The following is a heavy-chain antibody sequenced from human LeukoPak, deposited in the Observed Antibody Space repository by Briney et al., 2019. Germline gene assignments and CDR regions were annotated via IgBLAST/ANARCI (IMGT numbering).Heavy chain of an antibody. V-gene: IGHV1-2*02. CDR2: INPNSGGT. CDR1: GYTFTGYY. J-gene: IGHJ6*03. Sequence: ASVKVSCKASGYTFTGYYMHWVRQAPGQGLEWMGWINPNSGGTNYAQKFQGRVTMTRDTSISTAYMELSRLRSDDTAVYYCAREYYYGYYYYMDVWGKGTTVTISS. CDR3: AREYYYGYYYYMDV. D-gene: IGHD3-10*01.